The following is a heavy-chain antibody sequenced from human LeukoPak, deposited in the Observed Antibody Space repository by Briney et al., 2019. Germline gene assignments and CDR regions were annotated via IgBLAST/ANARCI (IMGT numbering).Heavy chain of an antibody. V-gene: IGHV3-15*01. CDR2: IKSKTDGGTT. Sequence: GGSLRLSCAASGFTFDDFGMNWVRQVPGKGLEWVGRIKSKTDGGTTDYAAPVKGRFTLSRDDSQNTLYLQMNSLKTEDTAVYYCTTDGSDSSGYTYYFDYWGQGTLVTVSS. CDR1: GFTFDDFG. J-gene: IGHJ4*02. CDR3: TTDGSDSSGYTYYFDY. D-gene: IGHD3-22*01.